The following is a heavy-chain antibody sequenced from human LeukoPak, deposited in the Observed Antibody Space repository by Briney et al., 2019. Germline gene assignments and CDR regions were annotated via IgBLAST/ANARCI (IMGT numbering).Heavy chain of an antibody. V-gene: IGHV1-18*01. CDR2: ISAYNGNT. J-gene: IGHJ4*02. D-gene: IGHD3-16*01. CDR3: ARDPYDYVWGNEGDY. CDR1: GYTFTSYG. Sequence: GASVKVSCKASGYTFTSYGISWVRQAPGQGLEWMGWISAYNGNTNYAQKLQGRVTMTTDTSTSTAYMELRSLRSDDTAVYYCARDPYDYVWGNEGDYWGQGTLVTVSS.